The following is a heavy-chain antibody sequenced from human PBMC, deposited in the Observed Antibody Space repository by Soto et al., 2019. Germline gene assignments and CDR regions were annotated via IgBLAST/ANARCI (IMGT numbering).Heavy chain of an antibody. CDR2: INGDGSST. J-gene: IGHJ4*02. CDR3: ARESDGANSL. V-gene: IGHV3-74*01. D-gene: IGHD4-17*01. Sequence: SLRLSCAASGFTFSSYWMHWVRQAPGKGLVWVSRINGDGSSTGYADSVKGRFTISRDNAKNTLYLQMNSLRAEDTAVYYCARESDGANSLWGQGTLVTVSS. CDR1: GFTFSSYW.